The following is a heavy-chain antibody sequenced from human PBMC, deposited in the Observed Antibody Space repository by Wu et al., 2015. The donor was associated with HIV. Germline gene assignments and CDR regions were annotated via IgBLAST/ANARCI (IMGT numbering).Heavy chain of an antibody. CDR3: ARSEYCSSTSCYGYYYYMDV. D-gene: IGHD2-2*01. CDR2: ISAYNGNT. J-gene: IGHJ6*03. CDR1: GYTFTSYG. V-gene: IGHV1-18*01. Sequence: QVQLVQSGAEVKKPGASVKVSCKASGYTFTSYGISWVRQAPGQGLEWMGWISAYNGNTNYAQKLQGRVTMTTDTSTSTAYMELRSLRSDDTAMYYCARSEYCSSTSCYGYYYYMDVWGKGTTVTVS.